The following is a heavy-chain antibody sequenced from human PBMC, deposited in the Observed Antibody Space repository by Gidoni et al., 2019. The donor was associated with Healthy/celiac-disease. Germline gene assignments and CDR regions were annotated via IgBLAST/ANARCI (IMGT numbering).Heavy chain of an antibody. Sequence: QLQLQESGPGLAKPSETLSLTCTVSGGSISSSSYYWGWIRQPPGKGLEWIGSIYYSGSTYYNPSLKSRVTISVDTSKNQFSLKLSSVTAADTAVYYCARQDGGNSVPFDYWGQGTLVTVSS. V-gene: IGHV4-39*01. CDR3: ARQDGGNSVPFDY. D-gene: IGHD2-21*02. CDR1: GGSISSSSYY. CDR2: IYYSGST. J-gene: IGHJ4*02.